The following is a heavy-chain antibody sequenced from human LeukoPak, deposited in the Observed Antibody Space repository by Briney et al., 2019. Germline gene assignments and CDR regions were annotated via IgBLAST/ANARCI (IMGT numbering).Heavy chain of an antibody. J-gene: IGHJ4*02. CDR2: ISYDGSNK. CDR3: ARDIGIAAAGTLDY. V-gene: IGHV3-30*03. D-gene: IGHD6-13*01. Sequence: PGGSLRLSCAASGFTFSSYGMHWVRQAPGKGLEWVAVISYDGSNKYYADSVKGRFTISRDNSKNTLYLQMNSLRAEDTAVYYCARDIGIAAAGTLDYWGQGTLVTVSS. CDR1: GFTFSSYG.